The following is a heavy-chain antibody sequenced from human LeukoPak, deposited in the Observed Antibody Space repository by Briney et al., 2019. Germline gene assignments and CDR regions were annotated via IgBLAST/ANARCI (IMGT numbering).Heavy chain of an antibody. V-gene: IGHV4-59*01. J-gene: IGHJ6*03. CDR2: IYYSGST. CDR1: GGSFSGYY. D-gene: IGHD6-6*01. CDR3: ARAEQSIAARPDYYYMDV. Sequence: SETLSLTCAVYGGSFSGYYWSWIRQPPGKGLEWIGCIYYSGSTNYNPSLKSRVTISVDTSKNQFSLKLSSVTAADTAVYYCARAEQSIAARPDYYYMDVWGKGTTVTVSS.